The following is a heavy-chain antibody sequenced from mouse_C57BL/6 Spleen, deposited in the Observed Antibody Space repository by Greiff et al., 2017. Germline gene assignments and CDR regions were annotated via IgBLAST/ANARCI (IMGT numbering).Heavy chain of an antibody. J-gene: IGHJ3*01. CDR2: ISDGGSYT. D-gene: IGHD2-1*01. CDR1: GFTFSSYA. CDR3: ARDGGGNTGWFAY. V-gene: IGHV5-4*01. Sequence: EVQLVESGGGLVKPGGSLKLSCAASGFTFSSYAMSWVRQTPEKRLEWVATISDGGSYTYYPDNVKGRFTISRDNANNYLYLQMSHLKSEDTAVYYCARDGGGNTGWFAYWGQGTLVTVSA.